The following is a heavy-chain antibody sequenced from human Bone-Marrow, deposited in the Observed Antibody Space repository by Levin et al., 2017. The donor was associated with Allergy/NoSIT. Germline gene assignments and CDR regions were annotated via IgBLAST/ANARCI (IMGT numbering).Heavy chain of an antibody. D-gene: IGHD5-18*01. CDR2: IIPVFGTT. CDR1: GDTFRSYA. Sequence: SVKVSCKASGDTFRSYALSWVRQAPGQGLDWLGGIIPVFGTTKYAQRFQDRVTITADESTSTAYLELSSLRSDDTAVYYCAREIHNHHYFDYWGQGTLVTVSS. V-gene: IGHV1-69*13. CDR3: AREIHNHHYFDY. J-gene: IGHJ4*02.